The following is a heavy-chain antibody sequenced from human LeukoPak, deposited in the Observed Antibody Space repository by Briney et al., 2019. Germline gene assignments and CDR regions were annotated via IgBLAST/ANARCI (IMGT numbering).Heavy chain of an antibody. D-gene: IGHD6-6*01. V-gene: IGHV1-8*01. CDR3: ARGRGIAARRGRDDY. CDR2: MNPNSGNT. Sequence: ASVKVSCKASGYTFTSYDINWVRQATGQGLEWMRWMNPNSGNTGYAQKFQGRVTMTRNTSISTAYMELSSLRSGDTAVYYCARGRGIAARRGRDDYRGQGTLVTVSS. CDR1: GYTFTSYD. J-gene: IGHJ4*02.